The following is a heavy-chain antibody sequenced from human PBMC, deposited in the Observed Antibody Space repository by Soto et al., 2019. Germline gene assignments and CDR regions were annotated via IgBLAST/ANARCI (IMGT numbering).Heavy chain of an antibody. CDR1: GFTFSSYA. Sequence: QVQLVESGGGVVQPGRSLRLSCAASGFTFSSYAMHWVHQAPGKGLEWVAVISYDGSNKYYADSVKGRFTISRDNSKNTLYRQLTSLRAEDTAVYYCAREGYYDSSGYGLFDYWGQGTLVTVSS. V-gene: IGHV3-30-3*01. D-gene: IGHD3-22*01. CDR3: AREGYYDSSGYGLFDY. CDR2: ISYDGSNK. J-gene: IGHJ4*02.